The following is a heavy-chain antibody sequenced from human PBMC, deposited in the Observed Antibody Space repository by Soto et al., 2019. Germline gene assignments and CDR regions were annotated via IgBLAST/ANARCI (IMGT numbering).Heavy chain of an antibody. D-gene: IGHD3-10*01. Sequence: SETLSLTCTVSGGSISSYYWSWIRQPPGKGLEWIGYIYYSGSTNYNPSLKSRVTISVDTSKNQFSLKLSSVTAADTAVYYCARQGFGERVTWFDPWGQGTLVTVSS. CDR2: IYYSGST. J-gene: IGHJ5*02. CDR3: ARQGFGERVTWFDP. V-gene: IGHV4-59*01. CDR1: GGSISSYY.